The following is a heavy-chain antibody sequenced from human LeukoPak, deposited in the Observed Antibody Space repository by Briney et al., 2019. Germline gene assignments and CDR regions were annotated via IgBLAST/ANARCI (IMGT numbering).Heavy chain of an antibody. CDR2: ISSSSYI. CDR3: ARDSRRVDTAMSFDY. CDR1: GFTFSSYS. V-gene: IGHV3-21*01. J-gene: IGHJ4*02. Sequence: GGSLRLSCAASGFTFSSYSMNWVRQAPGKGLEWVSSISSSSYIYYADSVKGRFTISRDNAKNSLYLQMNSLRTEDTAVYYCARDSRRVDTAMSFDYWGQGIWVSVSS. D-gene: IGHD5-18*01.